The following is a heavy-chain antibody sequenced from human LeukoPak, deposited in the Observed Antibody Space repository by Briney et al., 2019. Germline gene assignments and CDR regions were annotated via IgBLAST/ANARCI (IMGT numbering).Heavy chain of an antibody. CDR1: GGSFSGYY. V-gene: IGHV4-34*01. CDR3: ARGPRYYYGMDV. J-gene: IGHJ6*02. Sequence: SEILSLTCAVYGGSFSGYYWSWIRQPPGKGLEWIGEINHSGSTNYNPSLKSRVTISVDTSKNQFSLKLSSVTAADTAVYYCARGPRYYYGMDVWGQGTTVTVSS. CDR2: INHSGST.